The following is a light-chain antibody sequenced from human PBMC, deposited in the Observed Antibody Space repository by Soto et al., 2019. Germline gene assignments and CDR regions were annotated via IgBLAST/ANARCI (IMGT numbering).Light chain of an antibody. CDR3: QQSHSPPYT. V-gene: IGKV1-39*01. Sequence: DIQMTQSPSSLSASVGDRVTITCRASQSIATYLNWYQQKPGKTPKPLIYLASSLPSGVPSRFSGSGSGTDFTLTISSLQPEDFATYFCQQSHSPPYTFGQGTKLEIK. J-gene: IGKJ2*01. CDR1: QSIATY. CDR2: LAS.